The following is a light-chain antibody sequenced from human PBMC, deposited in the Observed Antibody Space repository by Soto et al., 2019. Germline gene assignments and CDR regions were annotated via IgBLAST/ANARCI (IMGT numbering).Light chain of an antibody. CDR3: QQYGDWPPET. CDR2: GAS. Sequence: EIVMTQSPATLSASPGERASLSCRASQSVSFNLAWYQQKPGQAPRLLIYGASIRATGIPARFSGSGSGTEFTLTISSLQSEDFAVYYCQQYGDWPPETFGQGTKVEIK. J-gene: IGKJ1*01. CDR1: QSVSFN. V-gene: IGKV3-15*01.